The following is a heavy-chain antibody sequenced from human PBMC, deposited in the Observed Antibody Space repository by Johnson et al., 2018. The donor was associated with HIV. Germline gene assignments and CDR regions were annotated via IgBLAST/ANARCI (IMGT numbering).Heavy chain of an antibody. CDR2: IYSGGST. Sequence: QVQLVESGGGVVQPGRSLRLSCAASGLTFSDYAMHWVRQAPGKGLAWVAVIYSGGSTYFADPVKGRFTISRNNSKHTLYLQMNSLRGEDTAVYFCTRGFYSPSSGYSEPSGSVDAFDVWGQGTMVTVSS. V-gene: IGHV3-30*14. CDR1: GLTFSDYA. J-gene: IGHJ3*01. D-gene: IGHD3-22*01. CDR3: TRGFYSPSSGYSEPSGSVDAFDV.